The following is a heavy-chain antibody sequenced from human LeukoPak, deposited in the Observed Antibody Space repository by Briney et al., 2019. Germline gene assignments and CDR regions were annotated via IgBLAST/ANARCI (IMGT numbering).Heavy chain of an antibody. CDR3: ARDQSSWFDP. CDR2: ISHSGST. V-gene: IGHV4-4*02. J-gene: IGHJ5*02. CDR1: GGSISSSNW. D-gene: IGHD1-26*01. Sequence: SETLSLTCAVSGGSISSSNWWTWVRQPPGKGLEWIGEISHSGSTNYNPSLKSRVTVSVDRSKNHFSLNLSSVTAADTAVYYCARDQSSWFDPWGQGTLVTVSS.